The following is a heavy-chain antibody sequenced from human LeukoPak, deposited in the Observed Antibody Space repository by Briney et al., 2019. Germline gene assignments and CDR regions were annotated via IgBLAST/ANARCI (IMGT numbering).Heavy chain of an antibody. Sequence: PGGSLRLSCAASGFTFSSYWMSWVRQAPGKGLEWVANIKQDGSEKYYVDSVEGRFTISRDNAKNSLYLQMNSLRAEDTAVYYCARDPAGYSYGPQDYWGQGTLVTVSS. CDR3: ARDPAGYSYGPQDY. J-gene: IGHJ4*02. D-gene: IGHD5-18*01. V-gene: IGHV3-7*03. CDR1: GFTFSSYW. CDR2: IKQDGSEK.